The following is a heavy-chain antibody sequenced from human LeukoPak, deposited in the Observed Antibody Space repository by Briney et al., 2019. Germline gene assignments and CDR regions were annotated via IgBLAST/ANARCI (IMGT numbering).Heavy chain of an antibody. J-gene: IGHJ4*02. CDR2: IIPILGIA. V-gene: IGHV1-69*04. D-gene: IGHD3-10*01. CDR3: AGDRYYGSGSYYKYPLDY. Sequence: GASVKVSCKASGGTFSSYAISWVRQAPGQGLEWMGRIIPILGIANYAQKFQGRVTITADKSTSTAYMELSSLRSEDTAVYYCAGDRYYGSGSYYKYPLDYWGQGTLVTVSP. CDR1: GGTFSSYA.